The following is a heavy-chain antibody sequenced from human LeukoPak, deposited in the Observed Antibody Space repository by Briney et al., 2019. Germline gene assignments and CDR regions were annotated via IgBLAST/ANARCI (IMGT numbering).Heavy chain of an antibody. CDR3: ARRPYSGSYSETFDY. Sequence: GEPLHTSSAASGYCITYYWSCFRHPPGKRLLGLTEIIHPGDSDTRYSPSFQGQVTISADKSISTAYLQWSSLKASDTAMYYCARRPYSGSYSETFDYWGQGNLVTVSS. CDR1: GYCITYYW. V-gene: IGHV5-51*07. CDR2: IHPGDSDT. D-gene: IGHD1-26*01. J-gene: IGHJ4*02.